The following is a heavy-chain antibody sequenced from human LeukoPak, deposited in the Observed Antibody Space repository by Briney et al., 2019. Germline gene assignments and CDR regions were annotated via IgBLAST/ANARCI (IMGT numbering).Heavy chain of an antibody. D-gene: IGHD3-16*02. CDR1: GFTFDDYA. V-gene: IGHV3-9*01. CDR2: ISWNSGSI. J-gene: IGHJ4*02. Sequence: GRSLRLSCAASGFTFDDYAMHWVRQAPGKGLEWVSGISWNSGSIGYADSVKGRFTISRDNAKNSLYLQMNSLRAEDTAVYYCAKDVIGDYWGQGTLVTVSS. CDR3: AKDVIGDY.